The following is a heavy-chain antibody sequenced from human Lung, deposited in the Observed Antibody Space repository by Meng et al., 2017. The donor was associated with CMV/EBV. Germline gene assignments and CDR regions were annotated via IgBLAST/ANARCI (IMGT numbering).Heavy chain of an antibody. CDR3: VKDVDFYDSSGYYD. V-gene: IGHV3-9*01. CDR1: GFNFGDYA. CDR2: ISWNGNHI. Sequence: SXKISCAASGFNFGDYAMHWVRQGPGKGLEWVSGISWNGNHIGYADSVKGRFTVSRDTAKNSLYLQMNSLRPEDTALYYCVKDVDFYDSSGYYDWGQGTLVTVSS. D-gene: IGHD3-22*01. J-gene: IGHJ4*02.